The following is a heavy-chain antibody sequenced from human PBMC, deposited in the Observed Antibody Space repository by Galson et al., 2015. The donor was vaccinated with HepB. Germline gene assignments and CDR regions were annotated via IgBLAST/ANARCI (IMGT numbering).Heavy chain of an antibody. CDR3: ARDFIAVAATHGMDV. J-gene: IGHJ6*02. V-gene: IGHV3-53*01. Sequence: SLRLSCAASGFTVSSNYMSWVRQAPGKGLEWVSVIYSGGSTYYADSVKGRFTISRDNSKNTLYLQMNSLRAEDTAVYYCARDFIAVAATHGMDVWGQGTTVTVSS. D-gene: IGHD6-19*01. CDR1: GFTVSSNY. CDR2: IYSGGST.